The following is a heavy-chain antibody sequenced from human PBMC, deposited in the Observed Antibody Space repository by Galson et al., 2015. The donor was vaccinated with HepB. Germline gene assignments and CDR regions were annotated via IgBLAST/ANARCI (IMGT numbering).Heavy chain of an antibody. V-gene: IGHV3-30*18. J-gene: IGHJ4*02. D-gene: IGHD2-15*01. Sequence: SLRLSCAASGFTFRTYGMHWVRQAPGKGLEWVALISYDGNNKYYADSVKGRLTISRDNSKNTLYLQMDSLRAEDTAVYYCAKGSSTYIRDGYFFDYWGQGTLVTVSS. CDR3: AKGSSTYIRDGYFFDY. CDR2: ISYDGNNK. CDR1: GFTFRTYG.